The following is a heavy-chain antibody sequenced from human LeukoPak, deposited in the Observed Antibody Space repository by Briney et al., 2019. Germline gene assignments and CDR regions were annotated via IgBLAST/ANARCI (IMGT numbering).Heavy chain of an antibody. V-gene: IGHV3-9*01. Sequence: GGSLRLSCAASGFTFRDSAMHWVRQVPGKGPEWVSSISWNSDNIDYVDSVKGRFTISRDNAKNSLYLQMNSLRPEDTAFYYCAKEGSVCTNGICRYFDFWGQGALVTVSS. J-gene: IGHJ4*02. CDR2: ISWNSDNI. CDR1: GFTFRDSA. CDR3: AKEGSVCTNGICRYFDF. D-gene: IGHD2-8*01.